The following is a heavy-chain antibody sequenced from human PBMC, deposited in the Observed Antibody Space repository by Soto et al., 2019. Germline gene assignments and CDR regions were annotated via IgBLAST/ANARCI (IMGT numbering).Heavy chain of an antibody. Sequence: EVQLVESGGGLVQPGRSLRLSCAASGFTFDDYAMHWVRQAPGKGLEWVSGISWNSGSIGYADSVKGRFTISRDNAKNSLYLQMNSLRAEDTALYYCAKDRTGTSILLGYGMDVWGQGTTVTVSS. CDR2: ISWNSGSI. J-gene: IGHJ6*02. D-gene: IGHD1-1*01. V-gene: IGHV3-9*01. CDR1: GFTFDDYA. CDR3: AKDRTGTSILLGYGMDV.